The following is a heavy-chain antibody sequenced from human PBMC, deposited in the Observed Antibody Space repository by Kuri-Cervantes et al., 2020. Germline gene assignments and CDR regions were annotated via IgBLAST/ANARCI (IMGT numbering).Heavy chain of an antibody. CDR1: GGSISSSSYY. CDR2: IYYSGST. Sequence: GSLRLSCTVSGGSISSSSYYWGWIRQPPGKGLEWIGSIYYSGSTYYNPSLKSRVTISVDTSKNQFSLKLSSVTAADTAVYYCARHDLYYGDLNYWGQGTLVTVSS. D-gene: IGHD4-17*01. V-gene: IGHV4-39*01. J-gene: IGHJ4*02. CDR3: ARHDLYYGDLNY.